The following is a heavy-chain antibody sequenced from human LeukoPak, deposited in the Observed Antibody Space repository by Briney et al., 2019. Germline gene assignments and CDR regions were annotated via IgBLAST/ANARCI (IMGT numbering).Heavy chain of an antibody. CDR2: IIPIFGAA. CDR1: GGTFSSYA. V-gene: IGHV1-69*05. D-gene: IGHD5-12*01. Sequence: SVKVSCKASGGTFSSYAISWVRQAPGQGLEWMGGIIPIFGAANYAQKFQGRVTITTDESTSTAYMELSSLRSEDTAVYYCARGEGSGDERDYYYYYMDVWGKGTTVTVSS. CDR3: ARGEGSGDERDYYYYYMDV. J-gene: IGHJ6*03.